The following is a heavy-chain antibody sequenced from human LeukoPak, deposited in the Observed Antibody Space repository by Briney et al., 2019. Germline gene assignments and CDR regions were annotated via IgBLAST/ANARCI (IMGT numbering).Heavy chain of an antibody. Sequence: SGGSLRLSCAGSGFTFGGYGMHWFRQTPGKGLEWVAVIAYDGSRAFYADSVKGRFTISRDNSKNTMFVQMDGLRAEDTAVYYCTRYNNDHFDYWGQGTLVTVPS. CDR2: IAYDGSRA. D-gene: IGHD1-14*01. V-gene: IGHV3-33*01. CDR3: TRYNNDHFDY. CDR1: GFTFGGYG. J-gene: IGHJ4*02.